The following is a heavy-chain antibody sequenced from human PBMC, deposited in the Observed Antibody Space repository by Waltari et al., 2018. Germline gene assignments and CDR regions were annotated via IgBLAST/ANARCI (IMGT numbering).Heavy chain of an antibody. D-gene: IGHD3-10*01. CDR3: GRARVQRVKYFDY. J-gene: IGHJ4*02. Sequence: DVQLVESGGGLVQPGRALRLSCTASGFTFSSYWMHWVRHGPGTELMLVSRIDSDGTSTSDEDSVRGRLTISRDNAETTLYLQMNGVRDEDTAVYYCGRARVQRVKYFDYWSQGTLVTVSS. V-gene: IGHV3-74*01. CDR1: GFTFSSYW. CDR2: IDSDGTST.